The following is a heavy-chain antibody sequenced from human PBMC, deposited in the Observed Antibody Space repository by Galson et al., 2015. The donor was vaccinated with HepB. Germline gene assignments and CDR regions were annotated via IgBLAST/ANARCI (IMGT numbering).Heavy chain of an antibody. D-gene: IGHD2-2*02. J-gene: IGHJ6*02. Sequence: SVKVSCKASGGTFSSYAISWVRQAPGQGLEWMGGIIPIFGTANYAQKFQGRVTITADESTSTAYMELSSLRSEDTAVYYCARGDQLLYEGYEGVLLRYYYGMDVWGQGTTVTVSS. V-gene: IGHV1-69*13. CDR2: IIPIFGTA. CDR3: ARGDQLLYEGYEGVLLRYYYGMDV. CDR1: GGTFSSYA.